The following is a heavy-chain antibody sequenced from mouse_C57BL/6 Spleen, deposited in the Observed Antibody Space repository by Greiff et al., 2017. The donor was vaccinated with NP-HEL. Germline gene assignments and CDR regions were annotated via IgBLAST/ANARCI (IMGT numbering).Heavy chain of an antibody. V-gene: IGHV1-55*01. Sequence: QVQLQQSGAELVKPGASVKMSCKASGYTFTSYWITWVKQRPGQGLEWIGDIYPGSGSTNYNEKFKSKATLTVDTSSSTAYMQLSSLTSEDSAVYYCARRELGRAYFDYWGQGTTLTVSS. CDR3: ARRELGRAYFDY. J-gene: IGHJ2*01. CDR2: IYPGSGST. D-gene: IGHD4-1*01. CDR1: GYTFTSYW.